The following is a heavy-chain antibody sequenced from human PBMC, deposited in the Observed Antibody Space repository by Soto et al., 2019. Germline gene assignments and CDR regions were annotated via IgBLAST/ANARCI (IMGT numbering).Heavy chain of an antibody. CDR1: GYTFIGYY. V-gene: IGHV1-2*02. CDR3: ARFVYGMDV. J-gene: IGHJ6*02. D-gene: IGHD3-16*02. Sequence: GASVKVSCKASGYTFIGYYIRWVRQAPGQGLEWMGWIDPNSGDTNYEQKFQDRVTMTRDTAITTAYMELSRLRSDDTAVYYCARFVYGMDVWGQGTTVTVSS. CDR2: IDPNSGDT.